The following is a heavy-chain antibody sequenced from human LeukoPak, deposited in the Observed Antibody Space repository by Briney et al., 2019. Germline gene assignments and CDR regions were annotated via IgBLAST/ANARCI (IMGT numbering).Heavy chain of an antibody. CDR3: ARGVDSAIDW. CDR1: GLTFSSYW. CDR2: INGDGREK. D-gene: IGHD3-9*01. Sequence: AESLRLSCAASGLTFSSYWMNWVRQHPGKGLEWVANINGDGREKYYVGAVRGRFTISRDNADNALQLQMNSLRGDDTALYYCARGVDSAIDWWGQGTLVTVSS. V-gene: IGHV3-7*01. J-gene: IGHJ4*02.